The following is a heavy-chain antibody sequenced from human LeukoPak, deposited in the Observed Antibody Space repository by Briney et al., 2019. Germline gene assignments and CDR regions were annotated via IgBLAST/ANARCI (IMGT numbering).Heavy chain of an antibody. D-gene: IGHD2-15*01. CDR1: GGSISSYY. CDR2: IYYSGST. V-gene: IGHV4-59*01. Sequence: SETLSLTCTVSGGSISSYYWSWIRQPPGKGLEGIGYIYYSGSTNYNPSLKSRVTISVDTSKNQFSLKLSSVTAADTAVYYCARESVTGGSGSFSVYYYYYMDVWGKGTTVTVSS. J-gene: IGHJ6*03. CDR3: ARESVTGGSGSFSVYYYYYMDV.